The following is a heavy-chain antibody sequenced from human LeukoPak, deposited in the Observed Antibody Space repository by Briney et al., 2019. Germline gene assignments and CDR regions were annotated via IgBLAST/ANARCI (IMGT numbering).Heavy chain of an antibody. CDR3: AKGGKWDVTPFDY. CDR1: DFTFTSYA. J-gene: IGHJ4*02. CDR2: ISGGGGST. Sequence: GGSLRLSCAASDFTFTSYAMSWVRQAPGKGLEWVSTISGGGGSTYYADSVKGRFTISRDNSKNTLYLQVNSLRAEDTAVYYCAKGGKWDVTPFDYWGQGTLVTVSS. V-gene: IGHV3-23*01. D-gene: IGHD1-26*01.